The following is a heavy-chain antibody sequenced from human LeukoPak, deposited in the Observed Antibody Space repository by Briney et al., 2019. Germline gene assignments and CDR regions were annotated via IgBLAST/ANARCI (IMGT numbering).Heavy chain of an antibody. CDR3: ARVENGDYDY. Sequence: SVKVSCKASGGTFSSYAISWVRQAPGQGLEWMGGIIPIFGTANYAQKFQGRVTITADKSTSTAYMELRSLRSDDTAVYYCARVENGDYDYWGQGTLVTVSS. D-gene: IGHD4-17*01. J-gene: IGHJ4*02. V-gene: IGHV1-69*06. CDR2: IIPIFGTA. CDR1: GGTFSSYA.